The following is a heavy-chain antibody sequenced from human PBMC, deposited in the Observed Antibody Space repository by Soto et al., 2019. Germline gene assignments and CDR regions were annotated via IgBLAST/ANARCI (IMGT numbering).Heavy chain of an antibody. J-gene: IGHJ5*02. D-gene: IGHD3-10*01. CDR1: GFTFSGSA. V-gene: IGHV3-73*01. CDR3: CRPIYYNNLAHH. CDR2: IKSRADNFAT. Sequence: QPGGSLRLSCTVSGFTFSGSAVHWVRQASGKGLEWVGRIKSRADNFATAYAASVNGRFTIFRDDSRSTAYLQMNSPETDDTAVYYCCRPIYYNNLAHHWGQGTLVTVSS.